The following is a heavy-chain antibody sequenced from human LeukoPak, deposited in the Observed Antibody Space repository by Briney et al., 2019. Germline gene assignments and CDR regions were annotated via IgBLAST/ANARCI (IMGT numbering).Heavy chain of an antibody. D-gene: IGHD1-26*01. V-gene: IGHV1-18*01. CDR3: ARDLGGGGSYYNWFDP. Sequence: ASVKVSCKASGYTFTSYGISWVRQAPGQGLEWMGWISAYNGNTNYAQKLQGRVTMTTDTSTSTAYMELRSLRSDDTAVYYRARDLGGGGSYYNWFDPWGQGTLVTVSS. J-gene: IGHJ5*02. CDR2: ISAYNGNT. CDR1: GYTFTSYG.